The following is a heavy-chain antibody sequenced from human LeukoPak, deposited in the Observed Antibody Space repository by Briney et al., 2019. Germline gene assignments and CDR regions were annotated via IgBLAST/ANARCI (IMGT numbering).Heavy chain of an antibody. CDR2: IHPADSDI. V-gene: IGHV5-51*01. CDR1: GQSFANYW. CDR3: ARRHYDSTDFDP. J-gene: IGHJ5*02. D-gene: IGHD3-22*01. Sequence: GESLKISCKASGQSFANYWIGWVRQTPGKGLEWMGIIHPADSDIVYSPSFQGQVTISADNSINTAYLQWSSLKASDTAIYYCARRHYDSTDFDPWGHGTLVTVSS.